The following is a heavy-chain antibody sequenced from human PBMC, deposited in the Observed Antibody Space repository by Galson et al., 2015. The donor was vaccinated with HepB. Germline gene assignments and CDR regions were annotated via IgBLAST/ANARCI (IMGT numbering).Heavy chain of an antibody. J-gene: IGHJ3*02. Sequence: QSGAEVKKPGESLKISCQDSGFSFTGYWIGWVRQMPRKGLEWVGIIYPGDSDTRYSPSFQGQVTMSADKSVSTAYLQWSSLKASDTAMYYCAKYVTSPDAFHIWGQGTMVTVSS. D-gene: IGHD2-2*01. CDR2: IYPGDSDT. CDR3: AKYVTSPDAFHI. CDR1: GFSFTGYW. V-gene: IGHV5-51*03.